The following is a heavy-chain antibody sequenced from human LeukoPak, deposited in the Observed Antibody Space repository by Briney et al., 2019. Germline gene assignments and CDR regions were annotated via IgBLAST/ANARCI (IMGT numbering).Heavy chain of an antibody. Sequence: SETLSLTCTVSGGSISSYYWSWIRQPAGKGLEWIGRIYTSGSTNYNPSLKSRVTMSVDTSKNQFSLKLSSVTAADTAVYYCARAARNDNCSGGSCYGAYFDYWGQGTLVTVSS. CDR2: IYTSGST. V-gene: IGHV4-4*07. D-gene: IGHD2-15*01. CDR3: ARAARNDNCSGGSCYGAYFDY. J-gene: IGHJ4*02. CDR1: GGSISSYY.